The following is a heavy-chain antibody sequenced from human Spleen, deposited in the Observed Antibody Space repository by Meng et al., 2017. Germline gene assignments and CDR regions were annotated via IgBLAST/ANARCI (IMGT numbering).Heavy chain of an antibody. D-gene: IGHD6-13*01. CDR1: GGSLNKSPYY. Sequence: SETLSLTCTVSGGSLNKSPYYWGWIRQPPGKGLEWIGSISYGASTYFNPSLSSRITMSVDTSKNQFSLNRNSVTDADTAVYYCAGPAGDSSGWYGLDFWGQGTLVTVSS. J-gene: IGHJ4*02. CDR2: ISYGAST. V-gene: IGHV4-39*07. CDR3: AGPAGDSSGWYGLDF.